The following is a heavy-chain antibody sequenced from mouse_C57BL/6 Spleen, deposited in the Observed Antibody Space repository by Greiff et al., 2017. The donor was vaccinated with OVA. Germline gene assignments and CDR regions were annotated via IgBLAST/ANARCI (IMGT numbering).Heavy chain of an antibody. Sequence: QVQLQQSGPELVKPGASVKISCKASGYAFSSSWMNWVKQRPGKGLEWIGRIYPGDGDTNYNGKFKGKATLTADKSSSTAYMQLSSLTSEDSAVYFCARDLRTDYAMDYCGQGTSVTVSS. J-gene: IGHJ4*01. V-gene: IGHV1-82*01. CDR3: ARDLRTDYAMDY. CDR2: IYPGDGDT. CDR1: GYAFSSSW.